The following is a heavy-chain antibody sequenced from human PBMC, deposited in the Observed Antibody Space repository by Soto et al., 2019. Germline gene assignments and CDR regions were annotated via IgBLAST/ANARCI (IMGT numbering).Heavy chain of an antibody. CDR3: ARDMHAGFTHYFDP. CDR2: INAYRGNT. J-gene: IGHJ5*02. Sequence: ASVKVSCKASGYTFSNYGIAWVRQAPGQGLEWVGWINAYRGNTNYAQKLQGRVTMTADTSTNTAYMELTSLRSDDTAVYYCARDMHAGFTHYFDPWGQGTLVTVSS. V-gene: IGHV1-18*01. D-gene: IGHD1-26*01. CDR1: GYTFSNYG.